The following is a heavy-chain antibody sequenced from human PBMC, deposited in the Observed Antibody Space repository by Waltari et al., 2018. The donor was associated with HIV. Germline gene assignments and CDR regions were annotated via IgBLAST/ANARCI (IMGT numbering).Heavy chain of an antibody. CDR2: IYYSGST. V-gene: IGHV4-31*03. CDR3: ARFFSLYYDYVWGSYYFDY. Sequence: QVQLQESGPGLVKPSQPLSLPCTFSGGSLSSGGSYWSWIPQHPGKGLEWIGYIYYSGSTYYNPSLKSRVTISVDTSKNQFSLKLSSVTAADTAVYYCARFFSLYYDYVWGSYYFDYWGQGTLVTVSS. CDR1: GGSLSSGGSY. D-gene: IGHD3-16*01. J-gene: IGHJ4*02.